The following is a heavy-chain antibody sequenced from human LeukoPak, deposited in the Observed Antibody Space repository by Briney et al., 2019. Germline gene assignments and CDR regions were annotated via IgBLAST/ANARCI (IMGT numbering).Heavy chain of an antibody. J-gene: IGHJ5*02. CDR2: INSDGSIT. V-gene: IGHV3-74*01. CDR3: ARDRMGYSNEMNWLDP. CDR1: GFTFSNYW. Sequence: PGGSLRLSCAASGFTFSNYWMHWVRQAPGKGLVWVSRINSDGSITTYADSVKGRFTISRDNAKNTLYLQMNSLRAEDTAVYYCARDRMGYSNEMNWLDPWGQGTLVTVSS. D-gene: IGHD4-11*01.